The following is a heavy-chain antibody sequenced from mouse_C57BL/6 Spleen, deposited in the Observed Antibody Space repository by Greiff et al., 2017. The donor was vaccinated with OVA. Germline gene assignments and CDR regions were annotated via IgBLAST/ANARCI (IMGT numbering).Heavy chain of an antibody. CDR1: GYTFTIYW. Sequence: VQVVESGAELAKPGASVKLSCKASGYTFTIYWMHWVKQRPGQGLEWIGYINPSSGYTKYNQKFKDKATLTADKSSSTAYMQLSSLTYEDSAVYYCAREGLYDGPYYYAMDYWGQGTSVTVSS. V-gene: IGHV1-7*01. CDR3: AREGLYDGPYYYAMDY. CDR2: INPSSGYT. J-gene: IGHJ4*01. D-gene: IGHD2-3*01.